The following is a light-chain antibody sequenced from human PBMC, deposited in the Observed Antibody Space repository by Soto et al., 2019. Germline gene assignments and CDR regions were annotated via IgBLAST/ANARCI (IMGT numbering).Light chain of an antibody. CDR2: GNS. J-gene: IGLJ3*02. V-gene: IGLV1-40*01. CDR3: QPYDSSLSGWV. Sequence: QSVLTQPPSVSGAPGQRVTISCTRSSSNIGAGYDVHWYQQLPGTAPKLLIYGNSNRPSGVPDRFSGSESGTSASLAITRLQAADEADYYSQPYDSSLSGWVFGGGTKLTVL. CDR1: SSNIGAGYD.